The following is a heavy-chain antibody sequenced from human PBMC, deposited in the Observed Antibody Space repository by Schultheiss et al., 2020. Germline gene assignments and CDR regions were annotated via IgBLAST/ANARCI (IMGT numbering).Heavy chain of an antibody. D-gene: IGHD3-22*01. Sequence: SATLSLTCTVSGGSISSGGYYWSWIRQPPGKGLEWIGYIYYSGSTNYNPSLKSRVTISVDTSKNQFSLRLSSVTAADTAVYYCARVGNYYDSSGYPIYYYGMDVWGQGTTVTVSS. CDR2: IYYSGST. CDR3: ARVGNYYDSSGYPIYYYGMDV. J-gene: IGHJ6*02. CDR1: GGSISSGGYY. V-gene: IGHV4-61*08.